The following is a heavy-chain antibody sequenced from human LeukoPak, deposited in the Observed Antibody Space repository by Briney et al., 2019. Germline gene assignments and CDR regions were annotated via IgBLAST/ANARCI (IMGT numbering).Heavy chain of an antibody. CDR2: IWYEGGNT. D-gene: IGHD3-9*01. CDR3: ARDGFWLWCGCLGW. V-gene: IGHV3-33*01. Sequence: GGSLRLSCAASGFTFSGYGMHWVRQAPRKGLEWVAVIWYEGGNTYYADSVKGRFTISRDNSKNTLYLQLNSLRAEDTAVYFCARDGFWLWCGCLGWWGQETMVTVPS. J-gene: IGHJ3*01. CDR1: GFTFSGYG.